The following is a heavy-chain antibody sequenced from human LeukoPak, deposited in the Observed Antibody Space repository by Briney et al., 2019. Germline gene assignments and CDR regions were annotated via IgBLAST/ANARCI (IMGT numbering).Heavy chain of an antibody. CDR3: ARSYSLFHAFDI. CDR1: GYTFTSYA. D-gene: IGHD5-18*01. V-gene: IGHV1-3*01. J-gene: IGHJ3*02. Sequence: ASVKVSCKASGYTFTSYAIHWVRQAPGQRLEWMGWISAGNGNTKYSQNFQGRVTFISNTSATTAFMELSSLRSDDAAVYYCARSYSLFHAFDIWGQGTMVTVSS. CDR2: ISAGNGNT.